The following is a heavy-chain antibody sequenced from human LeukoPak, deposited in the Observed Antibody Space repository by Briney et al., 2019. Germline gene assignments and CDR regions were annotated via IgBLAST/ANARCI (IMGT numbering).Heavy chain of an antibody. V-gene: IGHV4-39*02. J-gene: IGHJ4*02. Sequence: PSETLSLTCTVSGGSISSSSYYWGGIRQPPGKGLEWFGSIYYSGSTYYNPSLKSRVTISVDTSKNQFSLKLSFVTAADTAVYYCARERPRNGGLFDYWGQGTLVTVSS. CDR3: ARERPRNGGLFDY. CDR2: IYYSGST. CDR1: GGSISSSSYY. D-gene: IGHD3-16*01.